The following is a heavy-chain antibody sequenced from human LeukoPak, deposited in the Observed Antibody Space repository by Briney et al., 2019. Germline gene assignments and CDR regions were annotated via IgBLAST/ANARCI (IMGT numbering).Heavy chain of an antibody. CDR1: GGSFSGYY. Sequence: KASETLSLTCAVYGGSFSGYYWSWIRQPPGKGLEWIGEINHSGSTNYNPSLKSRVTISVDTSKNQFSLKLSSVTAADTAVYYCARSKYNWNVAVFDFWGQGTLATVSS. CDR3: ARSKYNWNVAVFDF. J-gene: IGHJ4*02. CDR2: INHSGST. D-gene: IGHD1-20*01. V-gene: IGHV4-34*01.